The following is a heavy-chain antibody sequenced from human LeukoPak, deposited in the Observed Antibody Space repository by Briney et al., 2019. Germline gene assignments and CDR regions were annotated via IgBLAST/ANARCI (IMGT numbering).Heavy chain of an antibody. CDR2: INPNTGGT. V-gene: IGHV1-2*02. D-gene: IGHD6-13*01. CDR3: ARVPSGSSWYVNY. Sequence: GASVKVSCKASGYTFTGYYMHWVRQAPGQGLEWMGWINPNTGGTNFAQKFQGRVTLTGDTSISTAYMELSRLRSDDTAIYYCARVPSGSSWYVNYWGQGTLVAVSS. CDR1: GYTFTGYY. J-gene: IGHJ4*02.